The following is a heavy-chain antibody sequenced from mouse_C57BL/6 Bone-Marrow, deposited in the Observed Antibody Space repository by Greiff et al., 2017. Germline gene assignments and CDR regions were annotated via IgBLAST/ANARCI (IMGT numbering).Heavy chain of an antibody. Sequence: EVKLVESGGDLVKPGGSLKLSCAASGFTFSSYGMSWVRQTPDKRLEWVATISSGGSYTYYPASVKGRFTISRDNAKNTLYLQMSSLKSEDTAMYYCARPYGSSLAWFAYWGQGTLVTVSA. CDR1: GFTFSSYG. CDR2: ISSGGSYT. V-gene: IGHV5-6*02. CDR3: ARPYGSSLAWFAY. J-gene: IGHJ3*01. D-gene: IGHD1-1*01.